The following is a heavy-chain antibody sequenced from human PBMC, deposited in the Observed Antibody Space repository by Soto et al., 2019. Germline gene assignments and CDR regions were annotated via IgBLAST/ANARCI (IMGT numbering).Heavy chain of an antibody. CDR2: INHSGST. CDR3: ASCNTADAFDI. V-gene: IGHV4-34*01. J-gene: IGHJ3*02. Sequence: SETLSLTCAVYGGSFSGYYWSWIRQPPGKGLEWIGEINHSGSTNYNPSLKSRVTISVDTSKNQFSLKLSSVTAADTAVYYCASCNTADAFDIWGQGTMVT. CDR1: GGSFSGYY.